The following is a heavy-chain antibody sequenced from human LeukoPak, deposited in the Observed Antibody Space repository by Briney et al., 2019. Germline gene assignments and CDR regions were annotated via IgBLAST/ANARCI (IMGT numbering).Heavy chain of an antibody. CDR2: ISGYNGNT. D-gene: IGHD6-13*01. V-gene: IGHV1-18*01. CDR3: ARGVAAAGGGTNWFDP. J-gene: IGHJ5*02. CDR1: GYTFTSHG. Sequence: ASVKVSCKASGYTFTSHGINWVRQAPGQGLEWLGWISGYNGNTEYAQKFQGRVTMTTDRSTETVYLELRSLRSDDTAVYYCARGVAAAGGGTNWFDPWGQGTLVTVSS.